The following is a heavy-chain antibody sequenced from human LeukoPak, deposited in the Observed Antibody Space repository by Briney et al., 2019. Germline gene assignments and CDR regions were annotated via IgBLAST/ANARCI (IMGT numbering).Heavy chain of an antibody. CDR3: ARDLSGYYYRDFDY. Sequence: PGGSLRLSCAASGFTFSSYSMNWVRQAPGKGLEWVSSISSSSSYIYYADSVKGRFTISRDNAKNSLYLQMNSLRAEDTAVYYCARDLSGYYYRDFDYWGQGTLVTVSS. CDR1: GFTFSSYS. J-gene: IGHJ4*02. CDR2: ISSSSSYI. V-gene: IGHV3-21*01. D-gene: IGHD3-22*01.